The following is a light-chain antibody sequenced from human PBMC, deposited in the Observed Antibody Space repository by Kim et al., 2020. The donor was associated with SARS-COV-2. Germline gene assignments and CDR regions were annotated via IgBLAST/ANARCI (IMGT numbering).Light chain of an antibody. CDR3: QQRNNWPPIYT. CDR2: DAS. V-gene: IGKV3-11*01. Sequence: SPGARATLSGRASQSVSTYLAWYQQKPGQAPRLLIYDASNRATGVPARFSGSGSGTDFTLTINSLDPEDFAVYYCQQRNNWPPIYTFGQGTKLEI. J-gene: IGKJ2*01. CDR1: QSVSTY.